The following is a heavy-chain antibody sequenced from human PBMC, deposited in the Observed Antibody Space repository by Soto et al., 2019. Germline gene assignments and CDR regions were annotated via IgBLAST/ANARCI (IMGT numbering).Heavy chain of an antibody. D-gene: IGHD1-26*01. CDR2: INPTSGVT. J-gene: IGHJ4*02. Sequence: QVHLVQSGADVRKPGASVKVSCKASGYIFRDYYIHWVRQAPGQGLEWMGCINPTSGVTNFAQKFQGRVTMTRETSITTAYMEVSSLRSEDTAVYYCAAHKDSGGSYSFDYWGQGTLVTVSS. V-gene: IGHV1-2*02. CDR3: AAHKDSGGSYSFDY. CDR1: GYIFRDYY.